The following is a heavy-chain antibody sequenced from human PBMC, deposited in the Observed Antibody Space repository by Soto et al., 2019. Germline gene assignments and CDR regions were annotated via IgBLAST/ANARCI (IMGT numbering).Heavy chain of an antibody. D-gene: IGHD6-13*01. CDR1: GYTFTSYG. CDR3: ARGSRRGGIAAAGSGLDY. J-gene: IGHJ4*02. Sequence: QVQLVQSGAEVKKPGASVKVSCKASGYTFTSYGISWVRQAPGQGLEWMGWISAYNGNTNYAQKLQGRVTMTTDTATRTAYMELRSLRSDDTAVYYCARGSRRGGIAAAGSGLDYWGQGTLVTVSS. CDR2: ISAYNGNT. V-gene: IGHV1-18*04.